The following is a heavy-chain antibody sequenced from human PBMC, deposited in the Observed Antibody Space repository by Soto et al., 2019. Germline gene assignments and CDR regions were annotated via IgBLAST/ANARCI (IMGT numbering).Heavy chain of an antibody. Sequence: LRLSCAASGFTFSSYAMHWVRQAPGNGLAGVAFTSYDGSNKYYADSVKGRFTISRDNSKNTLYLQMNSLRAEDTPVYHRARTSGILAGAIDYWGQGTMVTVSS. CDR2: TSYDGSNK. CDR1: GFTFSSYA. D-gene: IGHD6-19*01. J-gene: IGHJ4*01. CDR3: ARTSGILAGAIDY. V-gene: IGHV3-30-3*01.